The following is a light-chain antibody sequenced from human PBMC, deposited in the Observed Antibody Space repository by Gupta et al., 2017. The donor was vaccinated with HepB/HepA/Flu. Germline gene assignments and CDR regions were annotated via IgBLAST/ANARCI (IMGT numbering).Light chain of an antibody. CDR1: QDINSY. CDR2: TAS. J-gene: IGKJ5*01. V-gene: IGKV1-9*01. Sequence: DIQLTQSPSFLSASVGDRVTITCRASQDINSYLIWYQQKPGKAPNLLIYTASTLQGGVPSRFSGSASGTEFTLTISSLQPEDFATYYCQQFNSYPITFGQGTRLDIK. CDR3: QQFNSYPIT.